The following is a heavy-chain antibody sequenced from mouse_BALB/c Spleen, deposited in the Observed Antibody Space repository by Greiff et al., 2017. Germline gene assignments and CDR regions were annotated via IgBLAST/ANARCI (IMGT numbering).Heavy chain of an antibody. J-gene: IGHJ1*01. CDR2: INSNGGST. Sequence: EVHLVESGGGLVKLGGSLKLSCAASGFTFSSYYMSWVRQTPEKRLELVAAINSNGGSTYYPDTVKGRFTISRDNAKNTLYLQMSSLKSEDTALYYCARQLPHWYFDVWGAGTTVTVSS. CDR3: ARQLPHWYFDV. V-gene: IGHV5-6-2*01. CDR1: GFTFSSYY. D-gene: IGHD5-5*01.